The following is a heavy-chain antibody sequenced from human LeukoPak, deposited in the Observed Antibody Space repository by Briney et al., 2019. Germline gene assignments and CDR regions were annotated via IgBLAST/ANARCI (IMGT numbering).Heavy chain of an antibody. CDR2: ISSSGTTI. J-gene: IGHJ6*04. Sequence: GGSLRLPCAASGLTVSSNYMSWVRQAPGKGLEWVSCISSSGTTIYYADSVKGRFTISRDNAKNSLYLQMNSLRAEDTAVYYCARDYYGSYDMDVWGKGTTVTVSS. V-gene: IGHV3-48*03. CDR1: GLTVSSNY. D-gene: IGHD3-10*01. CDR3: ARDYYGSYDMDV.